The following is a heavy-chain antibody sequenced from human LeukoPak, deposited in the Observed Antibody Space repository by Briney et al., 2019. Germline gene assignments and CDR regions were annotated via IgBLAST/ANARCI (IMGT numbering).Heavy chain of an antibody. Sequence: GGSLRLSCAASGFTFSNAWMSWVRQAPGKGLEWVGRIKSKTDGGTTDYAAPVKGRFTISRDDPKNTLYLQMNSLKTEDTAVYYCTTVKYSGSRRVFDYWGQGTLVTVSS. CDR3: TTVKYSGSRRVFDY. CDR1: GFTFSNAW. J-gene: IGHJ4*02. D-gene: IGHD1-26*01. CDR2: IKSKTDGGTT. V-gene: IGHV3-15*01.